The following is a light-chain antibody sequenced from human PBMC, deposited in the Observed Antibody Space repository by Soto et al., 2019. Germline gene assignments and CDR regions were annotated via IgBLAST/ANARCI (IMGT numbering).Light chain of an antibody. J-gene: IGLJ1*01. Sequence: QSVLTQPAAVSGSPGQSITISCTVTSSDVGNYNYVSWYQQHPGKAPQLMIFQVSNRASGVSNRFSGSKSGDTASLTISGLQAEDEADYYCSSYTTSSTLSVFGTGTKVTVL. V-gene: IGLV2-14*01. CDR1: SSDVGNYNY. CDR3: SSYTTSSTLSV. CDR2: QVS.